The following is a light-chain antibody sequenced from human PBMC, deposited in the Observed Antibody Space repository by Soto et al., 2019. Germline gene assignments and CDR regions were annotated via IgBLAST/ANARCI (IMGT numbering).Light chain of an antibody. CDR3: QQYVTSSPRT. CDR1: QSVSRK. Sequence: IVMTQSPATLSVSPGESATLSCRASQSVSRKLVWYQQKPGQAHRLLMYGISRRATGIPDRFSGSGSGTDFTLTITRLEPEDFAVYYCQQYVTSSPRTFGQGTKVEI. J-gene: IGKJ1*01. V-gene: IGKV3-20*01. CDR2: GIS.